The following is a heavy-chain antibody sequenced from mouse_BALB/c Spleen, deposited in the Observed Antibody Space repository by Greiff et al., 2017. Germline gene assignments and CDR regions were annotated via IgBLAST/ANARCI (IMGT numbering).Heavy chain of an antibody. J-gene: IGHJ2*01. D-gene: IGHD2-3*01. CDR1: GFTIKDTY. CDR3: ARVYDGYYGLDY. V-gene: IGHV14-3*02. CDR2: IDPANGNT. Sequence: EVQLQQSGAELVKPGASVKLSCTASGFTIKDTYMHWVKQRPEQGLEWIGSIDPANGNTKYDPKFQGKATLTADTSSNTAYLQLSSLTSEDTAVYYCARVYDGYYGLDYWGQGTTLTVSS.